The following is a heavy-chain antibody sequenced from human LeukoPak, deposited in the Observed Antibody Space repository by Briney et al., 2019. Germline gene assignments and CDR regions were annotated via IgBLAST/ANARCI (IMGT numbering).Heavy chain of an antibody. CDR3: ARDLGCSGGSCYSRYYGMDV. CDR2: IYYSGST. V-gene: IGHV4-61*01. D-gene: IGHD2-15*01. CDR1: GGSVSSGSYY. Sequence: SETLSLTCTVSGGSVSSGSYYWSWIRQPPGKGLEWIGYIYYSGSTNYNPSLKSRVTISVDTSKNQFSLKLSSVTAADTAVYYCARDLGCSGGSCYSRYYGMDVWGQGTTVTVSS. J-gene: IGHJ6*02.